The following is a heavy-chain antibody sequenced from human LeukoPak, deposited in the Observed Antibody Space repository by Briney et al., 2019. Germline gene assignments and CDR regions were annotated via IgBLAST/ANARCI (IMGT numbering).Heavy chain of an antibody. Sequence: GGSLRLSCAASGFTFTSYAMHWVRQAPGKGLEWVGFIRSKAYGGTTEYAASVKGRFTISRDDSKSIAYLQMNSLKTEDTAVYYCTSTRITMVRGVIYWGQGTLVTVSS. J-gene: IGHJ4*02. V-gene: IGHV3-49*04. CDR3: TSTRITMVRGVIY. D-gene: IGHD3-10*01. CDR2: IRSKAYGGTT. CDR1: GFTFTSYA.